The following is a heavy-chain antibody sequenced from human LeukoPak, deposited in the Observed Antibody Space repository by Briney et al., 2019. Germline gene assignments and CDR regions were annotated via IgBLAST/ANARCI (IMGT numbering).Heavy chain of an antibody. CDR2: ISSSSTI. J-gene: IGHJ4*02. CDR1: GFTLSSYS. V-gene: IGHV3-48*02. CDR3: ARDTPARDGGIDY. D-gene: IGHD3-10*01. Sequence: GGSLRLSCAASGFTLSSYSMNWVRQAPGKGLEWVSYISSSSTIYYADSVKGRFTISRDNAKNSLYLQMNSLRDEDTAVYYCARDTPARDGGIDYWGQGTLVTVSS.